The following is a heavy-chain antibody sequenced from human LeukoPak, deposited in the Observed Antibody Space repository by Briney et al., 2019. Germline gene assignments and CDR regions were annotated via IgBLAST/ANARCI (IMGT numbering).Heavy chain of an antibody. CDR2: ISSSSAYI. D-gene: IGHD6-13*01. J-gene: IGHJ4*02. CDR3: ATVEAAAAFNA. V-gene: IGHV3-21*01. Sequence: GGSLRLSCAASGFTFSSYSMNWVRQAPGKGLEWVSSISSSSAYIYYADSVKGRFTISRDNAKNSLYLQMNSLRAEDTAVYYCATVEAAAAFNAWGQGTLVTVSS. CDR1: GFTFSSYS.